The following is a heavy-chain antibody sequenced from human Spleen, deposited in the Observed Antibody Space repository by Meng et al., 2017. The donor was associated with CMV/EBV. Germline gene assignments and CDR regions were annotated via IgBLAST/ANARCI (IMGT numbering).Heavy chain of an antibody. CDR1: GASITTAKW. CDR2: IDHTGNS. J-gene: IGHJ5*02. D-gene: IGHD5-18*01. CDR3: ARVREHTSLGNYWFDP. V-gene: IGHV4-4*02. Sequence: GASITTAKWWTWVRQPPGKGLEWVGEIDHTGNSNSNPSLGSRLTLSLDTSKNHLSLTMTSVTAEDTAIYYCARVREHTSLGNYWFDPWGQGALVT.